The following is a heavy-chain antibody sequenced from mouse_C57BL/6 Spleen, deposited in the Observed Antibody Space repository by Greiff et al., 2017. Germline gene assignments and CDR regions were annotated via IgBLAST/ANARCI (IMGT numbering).Heavy chain of an antibody. CDR3: ARVLITTVVARKAMDY. Sequence: EVKLMESGGGLVKPGGSLKLSCAASGFTFSDYGMHWVRQAPEKGLGWVAYISSGSSTIYYADKVKGRFTISRDNAKNTLFLQMTSLRSEDTAMYYCARVLITTVVARKAMDYWGQGTSVTVSS. D-gene: IGHD1-1*01. J-gene: IGHJ4*01. V-gene: IGHV5-17*01. CDR2: ISSGSSTI. CDR1: GFTFSDYG.